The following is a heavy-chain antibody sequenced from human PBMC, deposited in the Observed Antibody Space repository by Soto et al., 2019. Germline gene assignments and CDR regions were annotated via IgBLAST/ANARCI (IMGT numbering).Heavy chain of an antibody. V-gene: IGHV3-33*01. CDR2: IWYDGSNK. CDR1: GFTFSSYG. Sequence: PGGSLRLSCAASGFTFSSYGMHWVRQAPGKGLEWVAVIWYDGSNKYYADSVKGRFTISRDNSKNTLYLQMNSLRAEDTAVYYCARGRDYYGMDVWGQGTTVTVSS. J-gene: IGHJ6*02. CDR3: ARGRDYYGMDV.